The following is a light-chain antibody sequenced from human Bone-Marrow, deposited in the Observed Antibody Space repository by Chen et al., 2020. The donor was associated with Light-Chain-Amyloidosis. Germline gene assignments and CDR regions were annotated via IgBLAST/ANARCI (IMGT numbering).Light chain of an antibody. J-gene: IGLJ1*01. CDR2: DDS. CDR1: NIGSKS. V-gene: IGLV3-21*02. Sequence: SYVLTHPPSLSVAPGRTAPIPCGGNNIGSKSVHWYQQKPGQAPVLVVYDDSDRRSGIPERFSGSNSGNTATLTISRVEAGDEADYYCQVWDSGSHHYVFGTGTKVTVL. CDR3: QVWDSGSHHYV.